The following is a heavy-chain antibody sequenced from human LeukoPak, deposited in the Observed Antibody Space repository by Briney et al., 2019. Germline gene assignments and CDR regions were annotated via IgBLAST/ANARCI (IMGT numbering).Heavy chain of an antibody. D-gene: IGHD4/OR15-4a*01. J-gene: IGHJ3*02. CDR3: AMHLTVSMVDAFDI. CDR2: IYPADSTA. Sequence: RAGASLQISCQGSGSTFVTYWIGWLRQLPGKGLEWMGIIYPADSTAAYSPSFQGQVTISVDKSSSTAYLQWNTLKASGRAIYICAMHLTVSMVDAFDIWGQGTLVTVSS. CDR1: GSTFVTYW. V-gene: IGHV5-51*01.